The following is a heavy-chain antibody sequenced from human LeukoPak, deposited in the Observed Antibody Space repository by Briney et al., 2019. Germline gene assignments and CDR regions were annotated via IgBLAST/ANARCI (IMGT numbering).Heavy chain of an antibody. Sequence: GGSLRLSCATSGFTFGSYWMSWVRQAPGKGLEWVANIKQDGSEKYYVDSVKGRFTISRDNAMKSLYLQMNSLRAEDTAVYYCTRDPLYTTGWYRGYIDSWGQGTLVTVSS. J-gene: IGHJ4*02. D-gene: IGHD6-19*01. CDR2: IKQDGSEK. V-gene: IGHV3-7*01. CDR1: GFTFGSYW. CDR3: TRDPLYTTGWYRGYIDS.